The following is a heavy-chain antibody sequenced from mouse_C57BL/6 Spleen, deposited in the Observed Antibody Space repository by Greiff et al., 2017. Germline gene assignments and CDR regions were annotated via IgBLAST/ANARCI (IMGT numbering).Heavy chain of an antibody. Sequence: EVNVVESGGGLVKPGGSLKLSCAASGFTFSSYAMSWVRQTPEKRLEWVATISDGGSYTYYPDNVKGRFTISRDNAKNNLYLQMSHLKSEDTAMYYCARDGDYYGSYWYFDVWGTGTTVTVSS. CDR2: ISDGGSYT. D-gene: IGHD1-1*01. CDR3: ARDGDYYGSYWYFDV. CDR1: GFTFSSYA. J-gene: IGHJ1*03. V-gene: IGHV5-4*01.